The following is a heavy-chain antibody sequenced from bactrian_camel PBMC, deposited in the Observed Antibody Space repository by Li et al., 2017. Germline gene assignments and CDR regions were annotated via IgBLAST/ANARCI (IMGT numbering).Heavy chain of an antibody. J-gene: IGHJ6*01. Sequence: HVQLVESGGGSVQAGGSLRLSCTASGYIDTYSSYCMGWFRQVPGKEREGVASIRTGGGPTFYSDSVKGRFTISQDNARKTTYLQMDNLKPEDAAMNYCAATRGWAMAAFCWAPEESYGYWGQGTQVTVS. CDR3: AATRGWAMAAFCWAPEESYGY. D-gene: IGHD5*01. CDR2: IRTGGGPT. V-gene: IGHV3S1*01. CDR1: GYIDTYSSYC.